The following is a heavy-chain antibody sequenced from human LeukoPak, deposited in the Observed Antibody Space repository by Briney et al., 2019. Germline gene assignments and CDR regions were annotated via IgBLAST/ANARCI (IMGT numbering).Heavy chain of an antibody. CDR1: GFTVSSNY. CDR3: AKLTGIVPLDY. D-gene: IGHD1-20*01. V-gene: IGHV3-66*01. CDR2: IYSGGST. Sequence: PGGSVRLSCAASGFTVSSNYMSWVRQAPGKGLEWVSVIYSGGSTYYADSVKGRFTISRDNSKNTLYLQMNSLRAEDTAVYYCAKLTGIVPLDYWGQGTLVTVSS. J-gene: IGHJ4*02.